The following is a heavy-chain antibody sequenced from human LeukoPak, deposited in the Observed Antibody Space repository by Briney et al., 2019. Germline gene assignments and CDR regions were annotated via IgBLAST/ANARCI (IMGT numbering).Heavy chain of an antibody. D-gene: IGHD6-6*01. Sequence: SQTLSLTCAISGDSIFTNNVAWNWIRQSPSRGLEWLGRTYYRSKWSFDYAVSVKSRITINADTSMNQFSLQLSSVTPEDTAVYYCARGKYTSFDNWGQGTLVTVSS. V-gene: IGHV6-1*01. CDR3: ARGKYTSFDN. CDR1: GDSIFTNNVA. CDR2: TYYRSKWSF. J-gene: IGHJ4*02.